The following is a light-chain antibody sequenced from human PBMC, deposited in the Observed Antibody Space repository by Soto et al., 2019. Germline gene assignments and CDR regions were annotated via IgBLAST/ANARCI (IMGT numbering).Light chain of an antibody. Sequence: SALTQPRSVSGSPGQSVTISCTGTSSDVGGYNYVSWDQQHPGKAPKLMIYDVSKRPSGVPDRFSGSKSGNTASLTISGLQAEDEADYYCCSYAGSYNVVFGGGTKLTVL. CDR2: DVS. V-gene: IGLV2-11*01. CDR3: CSYAGSYNVV. J-gene: IGLJ2*01. CDR1: SSDVGGYNY.